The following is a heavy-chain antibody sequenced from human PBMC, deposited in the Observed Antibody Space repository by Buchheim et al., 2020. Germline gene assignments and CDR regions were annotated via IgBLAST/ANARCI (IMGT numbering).Heavy chain of an antibody. CDR3: ARTGYSSSWYERYYYYGMDV. V-gene: IGHV3-48*03. D-gene: IGHD6-13*01. CDR1: GFTFSSYE. J-gene: IGHJ6*02. Sequence: EVQLVESGGGLVQPGGSLRLSCAASGFTFSSYEMNWVRPAPGKGLEWVSYISSSGSTIYYADSVKGRFTISRDNAKNSLYLQMNSLRAEDTAVNYCARTGYSSSWYERYYYYGMDVWGQGTT. CDR2: ISSSGSTI.